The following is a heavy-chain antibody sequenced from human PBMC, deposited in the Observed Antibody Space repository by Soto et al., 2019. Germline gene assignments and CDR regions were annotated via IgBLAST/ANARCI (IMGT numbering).Heavy chain of an antibody. D-gene: IGHD2-8*01. J-gene: IGHJ4*02. Sequence: PGGSLRLSCATSGFTFSSYPIHWVRQAPGKGPVWVSRITEDGSGTTYADSVKGRFTVTRDNAKNTMYLQMSGLGAEDTAVYHCVRGTNGWRGMDYWSQGTLVTVSS. CDR3: VRGTNGWRGMDY. CDR2: ITEDGSGT. V-gene: IGHV3-74*01. CDR1: GFTFSSYP.